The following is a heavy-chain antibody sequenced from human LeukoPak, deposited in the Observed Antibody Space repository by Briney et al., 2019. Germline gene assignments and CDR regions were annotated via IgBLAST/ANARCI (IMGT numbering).Heavy chain of an antibody. V-gene: IGHV4-38-2*02. CDR3: AIRRGGGIVVVVAATNDAFDI. J-gene: IGHJ3*02. CDR1: GYSISSGYY. D-gene: IGHD2-15*01. Sequence: SETLSLTCTVSGYSISSGYYWAWIRQPPGKGLQWIGSIYYSGSTYYNPSLKSRVTISVDTSKNQFSLKLSSVTAADTAVYYCAIRRGGGIVVVVAATNDAFDIWGQGTMVTVSS. CDR2: IYYSGST.